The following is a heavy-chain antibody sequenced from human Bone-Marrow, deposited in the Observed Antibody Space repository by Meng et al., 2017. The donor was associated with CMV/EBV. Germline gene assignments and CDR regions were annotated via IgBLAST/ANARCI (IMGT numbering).Heavy chain of an antibody. V-gene: IGHV1-2*02. CDR2: INPNSGGT. CDR3: ARVAEPQKSASYDIWSGYWFDP. D-gene: IGHD3-3*01. Sequence: ASVKVSCKASGYTFTGYYMHWVRQAPGQGLEWMGWINPNSGGTNYAQKFQGRVTMTRDTSISTAYMELSRLRSDDTAVYYCARVAEPQKSASYDIWSGYWFDPWGQGTLVTVSS. CDR1: GYTFTGYY. J-gene: IGHJ5*02.